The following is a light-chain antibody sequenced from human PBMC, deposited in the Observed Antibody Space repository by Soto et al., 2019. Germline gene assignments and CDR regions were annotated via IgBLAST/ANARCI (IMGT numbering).Light chain of an antibody. Sequence: QSALTQPASVSGSPGQSITISCTGTSSEVGGYNYVSWYQQHPCKAPKLMIYDVRNRPSGVSNRFSGSKSVNTASLTISGLQAEDEADYYCSSYTTISTYVFGTGTKVTVL. CDR1: SSEVGGYNY. J-gene: IGLJ1*01. V-gene: IGLV2-14*01. CDR2: DVR. CDR3: SSYTTISTYV.